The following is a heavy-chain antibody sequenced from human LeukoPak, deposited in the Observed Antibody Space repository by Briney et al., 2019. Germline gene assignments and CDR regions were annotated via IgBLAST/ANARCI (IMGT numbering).Heavy chain of an antibody. CDR2: ISSRGTTI. Sequence: GGSLRLSCTASGLTFSDSFMSWIRQAPGKGLEWISYISSRGTTIYYADSVKGRFTISRDNSKNTLYLQMNSLRAEDTAVYYCWADYYYYYMDVWGKGTTVTVSS. CDR1: GLTFSDSF. V-gene: IGHV3-11*01. J-gene: IGHJ6*03. CDR3: WADYYYYYMDV.